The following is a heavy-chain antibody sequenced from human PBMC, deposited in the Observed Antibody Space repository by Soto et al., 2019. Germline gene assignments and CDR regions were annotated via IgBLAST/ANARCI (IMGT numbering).Heavy chain of an antibody. V-gene: IGHV3-30*18. CDR2: ISYDGSNK. J-gene: IGHJ1*01. CDR3: AKVHGDYSGAEYFQH. Sequence: GGSLRLSCAASGFTFSSYGMHWVRQAPGKGLEWVAVISYDGSNKYYADSVKGRFTISRDNSKNTLYLQMNSLRAEDTAVYYCAKVHGDYSGAEYFQHWGQGTLVTVSS. D-gene: IGHD4-17*01. CDR1: GFTFSSYG.